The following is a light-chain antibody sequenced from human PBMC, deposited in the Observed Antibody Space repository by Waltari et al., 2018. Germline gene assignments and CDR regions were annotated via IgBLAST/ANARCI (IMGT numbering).Light chain of an antibody. Sequence: ETVMTQSPATLSVSPGERATLPCRASQSVTSNLAWYQQKPGQAPRLLIYGASTRATGIPARFSGSGSGTEFTLTISSLQSEDVAVYYCQQYNNWPPITFGQGTRVEIK. CDR3: QQYNNWPPIT. J-gene: IGKJ5*01. CDR2: GAS. CDR1: QSVTSN. V-gene: IGKV3-15*01.